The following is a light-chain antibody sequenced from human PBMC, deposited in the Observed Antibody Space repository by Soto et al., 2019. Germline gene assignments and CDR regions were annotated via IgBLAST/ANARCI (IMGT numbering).Light chain of an antibody. CDR1: QSISSY. CDR3: QQSYSTPWT. Sequence: DIQMTQSPSSLSASVGDRVTITCRASQSISSYLNWYQQKPGKAPKLLIYAAFSLQRGVPSRFSGSGSGTDFTLTISSLQTEDFATYYCQQSYSTPWTFGQGTKVEIK. J-gene: IGKJ1*01. CDR2: AAF. V-gene: IGKV1-39*01.